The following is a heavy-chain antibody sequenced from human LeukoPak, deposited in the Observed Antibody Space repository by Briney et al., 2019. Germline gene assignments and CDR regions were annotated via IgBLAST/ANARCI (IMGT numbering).Heavy chain of an antibody. Sequence: SETLSLICTVSGGSTSSYHWTWIRQPAGKGLEWIGRIYTSGIANYNPSLKSRVTMSVDTSKNQFSLKLSSVTAADTAVYYCARGSSGSYYGSFDYWGQGTLVTVSS. D-gene: IGHD1-26*01. CDR1: GGSTSSYH. CDR3: ARGSSGSYYGSFDY. V-gene: IGHV4-4*07. CDR2: IYTSGIA. J-gene: IGHJ4*02.